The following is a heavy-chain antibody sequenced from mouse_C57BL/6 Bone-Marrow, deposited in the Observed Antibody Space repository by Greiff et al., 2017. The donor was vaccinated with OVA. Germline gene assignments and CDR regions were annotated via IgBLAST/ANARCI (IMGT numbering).Heavy chain of an antibody. Sequence: QVQLQQSGAELVRPGASVKLSCKASGYTFTDYYINWVKQRPGQGLEWIARIYPGSGNTYYNEKFKGKATLTAEKSSSTAYMQLSSLTSEDSAVYFCAREQAYGNWAMDYWGQGTSVTVSS. CDR2: IYPGSGNT. J-gene: IGHJ4*01. CDR3: AREQAYGNWAMDY. V-gene: IGHV1-76*01. CDR1: GYTFTDYY. D-gene: IGHD2-1*01.